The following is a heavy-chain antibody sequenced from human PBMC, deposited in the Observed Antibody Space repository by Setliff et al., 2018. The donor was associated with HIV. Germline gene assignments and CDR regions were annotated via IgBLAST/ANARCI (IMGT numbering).Heavy chain of an antibody. CDR2: IYTSGST. CDR3: ARGEYYFDY. Sequence: SETLSLTCTVSGGTISSGIYYWSWIRQPAGKGLEWIGRIYTSGSTNYNPSLKSRVTISVDTSKNQFSLKLSSVTAADTAVYYCARGEYYFDYWGQGTLVTVSS. J-gene: IGHJ4*02. CDR1: GGTISSGIYY. V-gene: IGHV4-61*02.